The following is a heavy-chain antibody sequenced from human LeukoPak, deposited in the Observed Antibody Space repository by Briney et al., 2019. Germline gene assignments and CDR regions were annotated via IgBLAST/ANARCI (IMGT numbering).Heavy chain of an antibody. Sequence: ASVKVSCKASGYTFTGYYMHWVRQAPGQGLESMGWINPNSGGTNYAQKFQGRVTMTRDTSISTAYMELSRLRSDDTAVYYCARERCSGGSCYLGGVLRGYFDSWGQGTLVTVSS. D-gene: IGHD2-15*01. CDR2: INPNSGGT. V-gene: IGHV1-2*02. J-gene: IGHJ4*02. CDR1: GYTFTGYY. CDR3: ARERCSGGSCYLGGVLRGYFDS.